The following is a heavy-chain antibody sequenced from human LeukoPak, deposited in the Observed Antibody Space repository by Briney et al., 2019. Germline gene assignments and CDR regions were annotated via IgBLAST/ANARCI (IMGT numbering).Heavy chain of an antibody. J-gene: IGHJ4*02. CDR3: AKRGHYSINWYHYFDY. CDR1: GFTFTTYG. CDR2: IASNGGSE. D-gene: IGHD6-13*01. Sequence: PGGSLRLSCAASGFTFTTYGLHWVRQAPGKGLEWVAAIASNGGSEYYADSVKGRFTISRDNSKNTLFLQMNSPRPDDTAVYYCAKRGHYSINWYHYFDYWGQGTLVTVSS. V-gene: IGHV3-30*18.